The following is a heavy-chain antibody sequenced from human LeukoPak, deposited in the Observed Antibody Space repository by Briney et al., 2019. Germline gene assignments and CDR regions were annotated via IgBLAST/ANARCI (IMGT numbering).Heavy chain of an antibody. CDR3: YTVLVWGGYDAKETDK. CDR1: GFTFSYAW. D-gene: IGHD5-12*01. CDR2: IKSKSDGGAT. J-gene: IGHJ4*02. Sequence: GGSLRLSCVASGFTFSYAWMNWVRQAPGKGLEGVGRIKSKSDGGATDYTAPVKGRFTISRDDSENTLYLHMNSLGTEDTGVYYCYTVLVWGGYDAKETDKWGQGTLVTVSS. V-gene: IGHV3-15*01.